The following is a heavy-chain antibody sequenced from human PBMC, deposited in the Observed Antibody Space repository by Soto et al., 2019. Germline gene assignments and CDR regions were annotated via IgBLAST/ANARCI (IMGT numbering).Heavy chain of an antibody. Sequence: SETLSLTCTVSGGSISSYYWSWIRQPPGKGLEWIGYIYYSGSTNYNPSLKSRVAISVDTSKNQFSLKLSSVTAADTAVYYCARVVDTAMAYYYGMDVWGQGTTVTVSS. J-gene: IGHJ6*02. D-gene: IGHD5-18*01. CDR2: IYYSGST. CDR3: ARVVDTAMAYYYGMDV. CDR1: GGSISSYY. V-gene: IGHV4-59*01.